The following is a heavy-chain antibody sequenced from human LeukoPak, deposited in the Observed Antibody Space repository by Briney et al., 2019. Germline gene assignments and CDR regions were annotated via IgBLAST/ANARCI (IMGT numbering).Heavy chain of an antibody. CDR3: ARGGSGSERYFDL. D-gene: IGHD6-19*01. CDR1: GFTVSSNY. Sequence: GGSLRLSCAASGFTVSSNYMSWVRQAPGKGLEWVANIKQDGSEKYYVDSVKGRFTISRDNAKNSLYLQMNSLRAEDTAVYYCARGGSGSERYFDLWGRGTLVTVSS. V-gene: IGHV3-7*05. J-gene: IGHJ2*01. CDR2: IKQDGSEK.